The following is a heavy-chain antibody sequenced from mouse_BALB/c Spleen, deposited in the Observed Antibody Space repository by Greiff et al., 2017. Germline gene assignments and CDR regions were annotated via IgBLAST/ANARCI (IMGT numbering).Heavy chain of an antibody. V-gene: IGHV1S29*02. J-gene: IGHJ2*01. CDR3: ARRVNWYYFDY. CDR1: GYTFTDYN. CDR2: IYPYNGGT. Sequence: VQLQQSGPELVKPGASVKISCKASGYTFTDYNMHWVKQSHGKSLEWIGYIYPYNGGTGYNQKFKSKATLTVDNSSSTAYMELRSLTSEDSAVYYCARRVNWYYFDYWGQGTTLTVSS. D-gene: IGHD4-1*01.